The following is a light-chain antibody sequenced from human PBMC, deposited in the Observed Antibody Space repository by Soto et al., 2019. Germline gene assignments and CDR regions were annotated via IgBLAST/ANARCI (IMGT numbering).Light chain of an antibody. CDR3: TSYTTSSTGV. J-gene: IGLJ3*02. CDR2: DVN. CDR1: SSDVGAYNY. V-gene: IGLV2-14*01. Sequence: QSALTQPASVSGSPGQSITISCTGTSSDVGAYNYVSWCQQHPGKAPKLIIYDVNHRPSGVSDRFSGSKSGNTASLTISGLQADDEAYYYCTSYTTSSTGVFGGGTKL.